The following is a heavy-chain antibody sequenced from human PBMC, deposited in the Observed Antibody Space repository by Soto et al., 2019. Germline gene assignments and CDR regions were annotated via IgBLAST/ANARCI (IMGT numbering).Heavy chain of an antibody. D-gene: IGHD3-10*01. Sequence: ASVKVSCKASGYTFTSYAMHWVRQAPGQRLEWMGWINAGNGNTKYSQKFQGRVTITRDTSASTAYMELSSLRSEDTAVYYCARSNPPPVLLWFGEPHHHYGMDVWGQGTTVTVSS. CDR3: ARSNPPPVLLWFGEPHHHYGMDV. CDR2: INAGNGNT. CDR1: GYTFTSYA. V-gene: IGHV1-3*01. J-gene: IGHJ6*02.